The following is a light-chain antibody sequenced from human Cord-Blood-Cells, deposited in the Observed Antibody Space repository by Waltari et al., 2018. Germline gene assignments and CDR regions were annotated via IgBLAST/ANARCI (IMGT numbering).Light chain of an antibody. J-gene: IGLJ3*02. Sequence: QSALPQPASVSGSPGQSITISCTGPSSDVGRYNLVSWYQQPPGKAPKLMIYEVSKRPSGVSNRFAGSKSGNTASLTISGLQAEDEADYYCCSYAGSSTFEVFGGGTKLTVL. CDR1: SSDVGRYNL. CDR2: EVS. V-gene: IGLV2-23*02. CDR3: CSYAGSSTFEV.